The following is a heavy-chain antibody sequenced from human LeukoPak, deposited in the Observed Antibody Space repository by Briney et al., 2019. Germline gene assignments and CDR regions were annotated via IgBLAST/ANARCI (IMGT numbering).Heavy chain of an antibody. D-gene: IGHD5-12*01. CDR3: ARDVYSGYGGEYYFDY. J-gene: IGHJ4*02. CDR2: IYYSGST. CDR1: GGSFSGYY. Sequence: SETLSLTCAVYGGSFSGYYWSWIRQPPGKGLEWIGYIYYSGSTNYNPSLKSRVTISVDTSKNQFSLKLSSVTAADTAVYYCARDVYSGYGGEYYFDYWGQGTLVTVSS. V-gene: IGHV4-59*01.